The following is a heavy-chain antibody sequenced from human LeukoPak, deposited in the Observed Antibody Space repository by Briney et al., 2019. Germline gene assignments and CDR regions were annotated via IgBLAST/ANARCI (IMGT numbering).Heavy chain of an antibody. D-gene: IGHD4-17*01. CDR1: GYTFTSYG. Sequence: GASVKVSCKASGYTFTSYGISWVRQAPGQGLEWMGWISAYNGNTNYAQKFQGRVTITRNTSISTAYMELSSLRSEDTAVYYCAREDGDYVLGWFDPWGQGTLVTVSS. J-gene: IGHJ5*02. CDR2: ISAYNGNT. V-gene: IGHV1-18*01. CDR3: AREDGDYVLGWFDP.